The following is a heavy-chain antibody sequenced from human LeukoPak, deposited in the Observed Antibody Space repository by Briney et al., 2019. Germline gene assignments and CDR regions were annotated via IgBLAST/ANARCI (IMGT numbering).Heavy chain of an antibody. J-gene: IGHJ6*03. D-gene: IGHD4-17*01. CDR2: IYRSGST. CDR1: NYSISNSLY. CDR3: ARGTYGYYMDV. V-gene: IGHV4-38-2*02. Sequence: KPSETLSLTCSGSNYSISNSLYWXWLRQPPGKGLEWIGSIYRSGSTFYNPSLKSRVTISLDTSKNQFSLKLSSVTAAYTAVYFCARGTYGYYMDVWGKGTTVTVSS.